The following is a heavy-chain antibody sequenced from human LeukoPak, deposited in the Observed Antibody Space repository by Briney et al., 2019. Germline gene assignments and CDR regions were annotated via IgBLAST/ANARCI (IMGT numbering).Heavy chain of an antibody. V-gene: IGHV4-38-2*02. CDR1: GYSISTGYY. J-gene: IGHJ3*01. Sequence: SETLSLTCAVSGYSISTGYYWGWIRQTPGKGLEWIGSIYHSGSTYYNPSLKSRVTISVDTSNNQFSLKLSSVTAAGTAVYYRAREAVALSNSFDFWGQGTMVTVSS. D-gene: IGHD2-2*01. CDR3: AREAVALSNSFDF. CDR2: IYHSGST.